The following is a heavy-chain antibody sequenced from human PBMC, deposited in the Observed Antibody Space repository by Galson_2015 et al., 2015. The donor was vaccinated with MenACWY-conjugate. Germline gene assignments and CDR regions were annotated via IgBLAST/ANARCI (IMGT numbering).Heavy chain of an antibody. V-gene: IGHV3-23*01. Sequence: SLRLSCAASGFTFSSYAMSWVRQAPGKGLEWVSAISGSGGSTYYADSVKGRFTISRDNSKNTLYLQMNSLRAEDTAVYYCAKTREYYYYDSSGYYASFSAFDIWGQGTMVTVSS. D-gene: IGHD3-22*01. J-gene: IGHJ3*02. CDR3: AKTREYYYYDSSGYYASFSAFDI. CDR1: GFTFSSYA. CDR2: ISGSGGST.